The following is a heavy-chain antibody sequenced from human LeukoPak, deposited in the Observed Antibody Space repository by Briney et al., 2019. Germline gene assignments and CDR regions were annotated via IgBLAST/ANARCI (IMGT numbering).Heavy chain of an antibody. CDR1: GYTFTSYD. Sequence: GASVKVSCKASGYTFTSYDINWVRQAPGQGLEWMGWINPNSGGTNYAQKFQGRVTMTRDTSISTVYMELSRLTSDDTAVYYCAKDKDWGQGTLVTVSS. CDR2: INPNSGGT. J-gene: IGHJ4*02. CDR3: AKDKD. V-gene: IGHV1-2*02.